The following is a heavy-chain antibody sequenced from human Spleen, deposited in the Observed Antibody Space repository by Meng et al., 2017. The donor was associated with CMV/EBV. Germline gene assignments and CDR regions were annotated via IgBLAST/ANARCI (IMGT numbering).Heavy chain of an antibody. CDR2: IYYNGIT. CDR1: SLNSGDYY. CDR3: ARLYCSSTSCYRDAFDI. D-gene: IGHD2-2*01. J-gene: IGHJ3*02. V-gene: IGHV4-30-4*08. Sequence: SLNSGDYYWTWIRQSPGKGLEWTGYIYYNGITYYNGSLKSRVTISVDTAKNHFSLKMSSVTAADTAVYYCARLYCSSTSCYRDAFDIWGQGTVVTVSS.